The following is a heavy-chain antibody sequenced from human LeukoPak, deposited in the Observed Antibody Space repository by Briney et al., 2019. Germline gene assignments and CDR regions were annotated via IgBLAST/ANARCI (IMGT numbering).Heavy chain of an antibody. V-gene: IGHV3-7*01. CDR1: GFTFSSYA. D-gene: IGHD2-15*01. Sequence: GGSLRLSCAASGFTFSSYAMSWVRQAPGKGLEWVANINQDGSEKYYVDSVKGRFTISRDNAKNTLYLQMNSLRAEDTAVYYCARGCSGGSCYSGGFFDYWGQGTLVTVSS. CDR2: INQDGSEK. J-gene: IGHJ4*02. CDR3: ARGCSGGSCYSGGFFDY.